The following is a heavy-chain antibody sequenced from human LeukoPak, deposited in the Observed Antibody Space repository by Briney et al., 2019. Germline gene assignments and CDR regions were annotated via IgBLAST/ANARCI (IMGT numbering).Heavy chain of an antibody. CDR2: IYWDGDE. V-gene: IGHV2-5*02. CDR1: GCLLRTSEEG. Sequence: SGPTLVNPIQTLTLTCSFSGCLLRTSEEGVTWIRQPPGKALEWLALIYWDGDERYSPSLQNRLTITKDTSKNQVVLTMTNMDPVDTATYYCAHSPKRGIGADFWGQGTLVTVSS. CDR3: AHSPKRGIGADF. J-gene: IGHJ4*01. D-gene: IGHD6-13*01.